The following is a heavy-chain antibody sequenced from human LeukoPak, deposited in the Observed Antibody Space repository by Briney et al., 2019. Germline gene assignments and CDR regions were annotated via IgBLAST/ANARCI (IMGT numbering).Heavy chain of an antibody. D-gene: IGHD3-3*01. J-gene: IGHJ6*03. CDR2: INHSGST. CDR3: ARGERRGTIFGVVITYYMDV. Sequence: SETLSLTCAVYGGSFSGYYWSWIRQPPGKGLEWIGEINHSGSTNYNPSLKSRVTISVDTSKNQFSLKLSSVTAADTAVYYCARGERRGTIFGVVITYYMDVWGKGTTVTVSS. CDR1: GGSFSGYY. V-gene: IGHV4-34*01.